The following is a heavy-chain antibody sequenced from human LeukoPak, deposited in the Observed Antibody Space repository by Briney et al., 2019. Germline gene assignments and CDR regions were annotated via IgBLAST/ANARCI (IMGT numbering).Heavy chain of an antibody. J-gene: IGHJ4*02. CDR1: GFTFSSYS. D-gene: IGHD4-23*01. Sequence: PGGSLRLSCAASGFTFSSYSMNWVRQAPGKGLEWVSYISSSSSTIYYADSVKGRFTISRDNAKNSLYLQMNSLRAEDTAVYYCARAGAHDYGGNSPFGYWGQGSLVTVSS. CDR2: ISSSSSTI. CDR3: ARAGAHDYGGNSPFGY. V-gene: IGHV3-48*01.